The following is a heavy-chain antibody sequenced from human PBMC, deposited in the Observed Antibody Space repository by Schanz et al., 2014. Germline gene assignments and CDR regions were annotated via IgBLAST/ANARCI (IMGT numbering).Heavy chain of an antibody. D-gene: IGHD2-2*01. CDR3: ARGTMPGTFDI. Sequence: QVQLVQSGAEVKKPGSSVKVSCKASRSTFSSYTISWVRQARGQGLEWVGRFIPILDLGNYAQQFQGRVTFTADKSTSTAYMELSSLRYEDTALYYCARGTMPGTFDIWGQGTMVTVSS. CDR1: RSTFSSYT. J-gene: IGHJ3*02. CDR2: FIPILDLG. V-gene: IGHV1-69*02.